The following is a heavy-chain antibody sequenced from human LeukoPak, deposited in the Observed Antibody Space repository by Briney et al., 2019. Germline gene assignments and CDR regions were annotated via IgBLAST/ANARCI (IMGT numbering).Heavy chain of an antibody. CDR3: TRGRYMDV. V-gene: IGHV1-8*03. CDR2: MNPKSGDT. Sequence: ASVKVSCKASGYIFIDYEINWVRQASGQGLEWMGWMNPKSGDTGYEQKFQGRVTLTRDSSISTVYMELSSLRSEDTALYYCTRGRYMDVWGKGTTVTVP. J-gene: IGHJ6*03. CDR1: GYIFIDYE.